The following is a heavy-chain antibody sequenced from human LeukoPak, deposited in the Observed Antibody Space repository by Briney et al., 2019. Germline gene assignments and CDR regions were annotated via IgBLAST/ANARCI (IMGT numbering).Heavy chain of an antibody. J-gene: IGHJ4*02. CDR2: IWYHGSNE. V-gene: IGHV3-33*01. CDR1: GFTFSSYG. Sequence: GRSLRLSCAVSGFTFSSYGMHWVHQAPGKGLEWVAVIWYHGSNEFYADSVKGRFTISRDNSKNTLYLQMNSLRAEDTAVYYCARDAYYFGSGSYVDYWGQGTLVTVSS. CDR3: ARDAYYFGSGSYVDY. D-gene: IGHD3-10*01.